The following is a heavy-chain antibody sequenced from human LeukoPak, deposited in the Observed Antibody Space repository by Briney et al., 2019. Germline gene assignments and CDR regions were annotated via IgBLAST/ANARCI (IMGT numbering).Heavy chain of an antibody. CDR2: INHSGST. J-gene: IGHJ4*02. V-gene: IGHV4-34*01. Sequence: SETLSLTCAVYGGSFSGYYWSWIRQPPGKGLEWIGEINHSGSTNYNPSLKSRVTISVDTSKNQFSLKLSSVTAADTAVYYCARGRRNYYDSSGYFYYWGQGTLVTVSP. D-gene: IGHD3-22*01. CDR3: ARGRRNYYDSSGYFYY. CDR1: GGSFSGYY.